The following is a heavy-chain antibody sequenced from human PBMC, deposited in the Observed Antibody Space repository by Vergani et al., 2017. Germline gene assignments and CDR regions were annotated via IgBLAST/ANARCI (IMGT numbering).Heavy chain of an antibody. J-gene: IGHJ4*02. Sequence: QVQLVESGGGVVQPGRSLRLSCAASGFTFSSYAMHWVRQAPGKGLEWVAVISYDGSNKYYADSVKGRFTISRDNSKNTLYLQMNSLRAEDTAVYYCARGGYCSGGSCYWTFDYWGQGTLVIGSS. CDR1: GFTFSSYA. D-gene: IGHD2-15*01. CDR3: ARGGYCSGGSCYWTFDY. CDR2: ISYDGSNK. V-gene: IGHV3-30-3*01.